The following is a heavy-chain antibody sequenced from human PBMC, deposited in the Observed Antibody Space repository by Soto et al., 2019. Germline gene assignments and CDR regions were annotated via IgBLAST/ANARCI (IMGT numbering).Heavy chain of an antibody. Sequence: VQLVQSGAEVKKPGASVKVSCKASGYTFTIYDINWVRQATGQGLEWMVWMNPNSFNTGYAQKFQGSVTMTRNTSISTAHMELISLRSEDTAVYYCARERTTISMDVWGQGTTVTVSS. CDR1: GYTFTIYD. CDR2: MNPNSFNT. V-gene: IGHV1-8*01. D-gene: IGHD3-9*01. CDR3: ARERTTISMDV. J-gene: IGHJ6*02.